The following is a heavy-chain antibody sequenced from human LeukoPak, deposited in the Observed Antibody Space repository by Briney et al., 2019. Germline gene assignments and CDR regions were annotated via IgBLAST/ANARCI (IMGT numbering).Heavy chain of an antibody. CDR1: GGSISSSSYY. D-gene: IGHD3/OR15-3a*01. J-gene: IGHJ4*02. V-gene: IGHV4-39*07. Sequence: SETLSLTCTVSGGSISSSSYYWGWIRQPPGKGLEWIGSIYYSGSTYYNPSLKSRVTISVDTSKNQFSLKLSSVTAADTAVYHCARDFRGGTGGLDYWGQGSLVTVSS. CDR3: ARDFRGGTGGLDY. CDR2: IYYSGST.